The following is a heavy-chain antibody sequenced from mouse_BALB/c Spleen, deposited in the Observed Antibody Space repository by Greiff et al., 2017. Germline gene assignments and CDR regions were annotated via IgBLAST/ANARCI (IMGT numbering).Heavy chain of an antibody. J-gene: IGHJ3*01. V-gene: IGHV1S81*02. CDR3: TRGGLRRGQAWFAY. CDR1: GYTFTSYY. D-gene: IGHD2-4*01. Sequence: VKLVESGAELVKPGASVKLSCKASGYTFTSYYMYWVKQRPGQGLEWIGEINPSNGGTNFNEKFKSKATLTVDKSSSTAYMQLSSLTSEDSAVYYCTRGGLRRGQAWFAYWGQGTLVTVSA. CDR2: INPSNGGT.